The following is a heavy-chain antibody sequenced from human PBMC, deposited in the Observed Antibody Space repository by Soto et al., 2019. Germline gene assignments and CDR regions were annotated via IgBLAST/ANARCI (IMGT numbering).Heavy chain of an antibody. CDR3: ARSGYCSGGSCANYFDY. V-gene: IGHV1-18*01. Sequence: QVQLVQSGAEVKKPGASVKVSCKASGYTFTTYAFSWVRQAPGQGLEWMGWISSYNGYTNYAPNLQGRVTMTTDTSTSSAYMELRSLRSDDTAVYYCARSGYCSGGSCANYFDYWGQGTLVTVSS. CDR1: GYTFTTYA. J-gene: IGHJ4*02. D-gene: IGHD2-15*01. CDR2: ISSYNGYT.